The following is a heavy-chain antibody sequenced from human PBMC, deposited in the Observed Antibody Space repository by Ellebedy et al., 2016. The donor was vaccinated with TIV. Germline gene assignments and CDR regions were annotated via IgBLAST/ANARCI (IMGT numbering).Heavy chain of an antibody. CDR3: ARHIRSWDTDFDY. CDR2: IKEDGNEK. Sequence: GESLKISXAASGFTFRNHWMTWVRQAPGKGLEWVANIKEDGNEKRYVDSVKGRFTISRDNAKNSLYLEMNSQRVEDTALYYCARHIRSWDTDFDYWGQGTPVTVSS. J-gene: IGHJ4*02. D-gene: IGHD1-26*01. V-gene: IGHV3-7*04. CDR1: GFTFRNHW.